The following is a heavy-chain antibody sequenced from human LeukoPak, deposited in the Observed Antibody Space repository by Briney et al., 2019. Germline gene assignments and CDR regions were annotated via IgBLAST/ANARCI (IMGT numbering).Heavy chain of an antibody. CDR2: INGNAGST. CDR1: GFTFSSYA. CDR3: AKLAHNYDTKVDY. V-gene: IGHV3-23*01. J-gene: IGHJ4*02. D-gene: IGHD3-22*01. Sequence: GGSLRLSCAASGFTFSSYAMSWVRQAPGKGLEWVSSINGNAGSTYYADSVKGRFTISRDNSKNTLYLQMNSLRAEDTAVYYCAKLAHNYDTKVDYWGQGTLVTVSS.